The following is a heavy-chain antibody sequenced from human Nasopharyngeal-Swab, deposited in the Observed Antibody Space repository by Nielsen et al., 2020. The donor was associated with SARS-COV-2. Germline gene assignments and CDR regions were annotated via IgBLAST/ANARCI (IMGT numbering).Heavy chain of an antibody. D-gene: IGHD3-10*01. V-gene: IGHV2-26*01. CDR1: GFSLSNARMG. J-gene: IGHJ6*02. CDR2: IFSNDEK. Sequence: SGTTLVKPTETPTLTCTVSGFSLSNARMGVGWIRSPPGKALEWLAHIFSNDEKSYSTSLKSRLTISKDTSKSQVVLTMTNMDPVDTATYYCARILITMVRGVYYYYYGMDVWGQGTTVTVSS. CDR3: ARILITMVRGVYYYYYGMDV.